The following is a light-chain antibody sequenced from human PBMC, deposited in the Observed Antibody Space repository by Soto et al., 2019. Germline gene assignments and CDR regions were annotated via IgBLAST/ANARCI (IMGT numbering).Light chain of an antibody. CDR3: SAYAGSSTLL. CDR2: EVY. V-gene: IGLV2-8*01. J-gene: IGLJ2*01. CDR1: SSDVGGYNY. Sequence: QSAPTEPPSASGSPGQSVTFSCTGTSSDVGGYNYVSWYQQYPGKAPKLMIYEVYKRHSGVPDRFSGSKSGNTASLTVSGLQPEDEADYYCSAYAGSSTLLFGGGTKVTVL.